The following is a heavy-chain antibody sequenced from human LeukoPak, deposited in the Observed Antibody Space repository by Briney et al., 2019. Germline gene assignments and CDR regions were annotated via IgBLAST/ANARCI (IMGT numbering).Heavy chain of an antibody. V-gene: IGHV4-61*02. CDR2: IYTSGST. CDR3: ARGGRAGNNNWFDP. Sequence: SETQSLTCTVSGGSISSGGYYWSWIRQPAGKGLEWIGRIYTSGSTNYNPSLESRVTISVDTSKNQFSLKLSSVTAADTAVYYCARGGRAGNNNWFDPWGQGILVTVSS. CDR1: GGSISSGGYY. J-gene: IGHJ5*02. D-gene: IGHD1-1*01.